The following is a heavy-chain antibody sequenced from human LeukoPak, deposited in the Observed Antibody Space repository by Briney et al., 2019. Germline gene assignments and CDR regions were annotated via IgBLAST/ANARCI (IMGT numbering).Heavy chain of an antibody. D-gene: IGHD3-10*01. J-gene: IGHJ6*03. CDR2: IYTSGST. V-gene: IGHV4-61*02. Sequence: PSQTLSLTCTVSGGSVSSSSYYWSWIRRPAGKGLEWIGRIYTSGSTNYNPSLKSRVTISVDTSKNQFSLKLSSVTAADTAVYYCASCHNFGYYYYYMDVWGKGTTVTVSS. CDR1: GGSVSSSSYY. CDR3: ASCHNFGYYYYYMDV.